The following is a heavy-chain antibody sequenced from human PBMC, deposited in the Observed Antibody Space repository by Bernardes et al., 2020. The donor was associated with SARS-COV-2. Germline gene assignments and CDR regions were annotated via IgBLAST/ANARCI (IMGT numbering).Heavy chain of an antibody. J-gene: IGHJ6*02. Sequence: SLRLSCAGSGFDFSDSWMTWVRQAPGKGLEWVANIKRDGSETYYVDSVKGRFTISRDNAKNLVFLQMNSLRAEDTAVFYCARSAGMDVWGQGTMVTVSS. CDR3: ARSAGMDV. CDR1: GFDFSDSW. V-gene: IGHV3-7*03. CDR2: IKRDGSET.